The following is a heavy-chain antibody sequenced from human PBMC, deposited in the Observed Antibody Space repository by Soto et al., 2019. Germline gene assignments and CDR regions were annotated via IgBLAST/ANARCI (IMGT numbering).Heavy chain of an antibody. CDR1: GCAFTSYY. V-gene: IGHV1-8*01. CDR3: ARGSLYDYMDV. J-gene: IGHJ6*03. Sequence: ASVKVSCKASGCAFTSYYINWVRQATGQGLEWMGWMNPNSGNTGYAQKFQGRVTMTRNTSISTAYMELSSLRSEDTAVYYCARGSLYDYMDVWGKGTTVTVSS. CDR2: MNPNSGNT. D-gene: IGHD3-16*01.